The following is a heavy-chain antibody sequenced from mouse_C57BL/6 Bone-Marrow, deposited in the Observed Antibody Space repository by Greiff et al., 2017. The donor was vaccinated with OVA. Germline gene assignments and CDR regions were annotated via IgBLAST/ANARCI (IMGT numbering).Heavy chain of an antibody. Sequence: VQLKQPGAELVRPGTSVKLSCKASGYTFTSYWMHWVKQRPGQGLEWIGVIDPSDSYTNYNQKFKGKATLTVDTSSSTAYMQLSSLTSEDSAVYYCARWNGNYFDYWGQGTTLTVSS. V-gene: IGHV1-59*01. J-gene: IGHJ2*01. CDR3: ARWNGNYFDY. CDR1: GYTFTSYW. D-gene: IGHD2-1*01. CDR2: IDPSDSYT.